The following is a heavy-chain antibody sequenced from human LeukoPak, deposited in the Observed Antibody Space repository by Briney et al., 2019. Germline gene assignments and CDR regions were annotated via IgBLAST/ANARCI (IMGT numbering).Heavy chain of an antibody. CDR3: AIDRISGSRIQH. J-gene: IGHJ4*02. V-gene: IGHV4-39*01. CDR2: IYYSGST. D-gene: IGHD1-26*01. CDR1: GGSISSSSYY. Sequence: SETLSLTCTVSGGSISSSSYYWGWIRQPPGKGLEWIGSIYYSGSTYYNPSLKSRVTISVDTSKNQFSLKLSSVTAADTAVYYCAIDRISGSRIQHWGQGTLVTVSS.